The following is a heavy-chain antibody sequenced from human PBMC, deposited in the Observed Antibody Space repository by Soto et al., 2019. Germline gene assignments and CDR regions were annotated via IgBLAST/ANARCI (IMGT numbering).Heavy chain of an antibody. CDR1: GFTFSNYG. J-gene: IGHJ4*02. V-gene: IGHV3-33*01. Sequence: QVQLVESGGDVVQPGRSLRLSCAASGFTFSNYGMRWARQAPGKGLEWVAAILYDGSNKYYADSVKGRFTISRDNSKNKLYLQMNSLRAEDTAVYCCAGGTYYFDYGGQGTLVTVSS. CDR2: ILYDGSNK. CDR3: AGGTYYFDY. D-gene: IGHD1-26*01.